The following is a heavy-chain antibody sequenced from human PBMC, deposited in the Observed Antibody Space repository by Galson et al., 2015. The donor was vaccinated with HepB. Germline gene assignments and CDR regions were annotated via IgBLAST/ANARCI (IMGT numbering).Heavy chain of an antibody. J-gene: IGHJ6*02. CDR2: ISYDGHNE. V-gene: IGHV3-30*04. CDR1: GFTFINYA. Sequence: SLRLSCAASGFTFINYAMHWVRQAPGKGLEWVAVISYDGHNEKYVDSVKGRFTISRDNSKNTLYLQMDSLRAEDTAVYYCAKECGGDCHSALYYSYYAMAVWGQATTVTVSS. CDR3: AKECGGDCHSALYYSYYAMAV. D-gene: IGHD2-21*02.